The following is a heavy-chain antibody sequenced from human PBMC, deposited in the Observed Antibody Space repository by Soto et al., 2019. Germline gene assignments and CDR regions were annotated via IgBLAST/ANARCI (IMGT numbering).Heavy chain of an antibody. Sequence: QVQLQESGPGLVKPSETLSLTCTVSGGSISSYYWSGIRQPPGKGLEWIGYIYYSGSTNYNPSLKSRVTISVDTSKNQFSLKLSSVTAADTAVYYCARRYAGNFDYWGQGTLVTVSS. J-gene: IGHJ4*02. D-gene: IGHD2-8*01. CDR3: ARRYAGNFDY. CDR1: GGSISSYY. CDR2: IYYSGST. V-gene: IGHV4-59*01.